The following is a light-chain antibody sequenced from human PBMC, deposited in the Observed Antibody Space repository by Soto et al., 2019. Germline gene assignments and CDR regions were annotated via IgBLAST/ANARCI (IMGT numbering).Light chain of an antibody. V-gene: IGKV3-20*01. CDR1: QSVSSSY. Sequence: EIVLTQSPGTLSLSPGERATLSCRASQSVSSSYLAWYQQKPGQAPRLLIYAASTRATGIPDRFSGSGSGADVTLTISRLEPEDFAVYYCQQYGGSPYTFGQGTKLEIK. CDR3: QQYGGSPYT. CDR2: AAS. J-gene: IGKJ2*01.